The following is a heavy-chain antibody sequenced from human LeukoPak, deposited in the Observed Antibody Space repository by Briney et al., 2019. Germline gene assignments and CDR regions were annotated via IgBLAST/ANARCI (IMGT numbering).Heavy chain of an antibody. D-gene: IGHD6-19*01. CDR3: ATVEYSSGWYLTGEYYFDY. Sequence: ASVKVSCKVSGYTLTELSMHWVRQAPGKGLEWMGGFDSEDGETIYAQKFQGRVTMTEDTSTDTAYMELSSLRSEDTAVYYCATVEYSSGWYLTGEYYFDYWGQGTLVTVSS. J-gene: IGHJ4*02. CDR1: GYTLTELS. V-gene: IGHV1-24*01. CDR2: FDSEDGET.